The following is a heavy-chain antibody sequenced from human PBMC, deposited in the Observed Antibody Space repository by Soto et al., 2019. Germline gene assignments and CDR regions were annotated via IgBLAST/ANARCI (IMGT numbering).Heavy chain of an antibody. J-gene: IGHJ4*02. CDR3: ATESGSTYGYFDH. Sequence: SQTLSLTCTVSAGSVTSGEDYWTWIRQAPGKGREWIGDISNGGSTGYNPSLKTRLSMSVDRAKNQFTLRLTSVTAADPAVYFCATESGSTYGYFDHWGQGTQVTVS. CDR1: AGSVTSGEDY. V-gene: IGHV4-30-4*01. CDR2: ISNGGST. D-gene: IGHD5-18*01.